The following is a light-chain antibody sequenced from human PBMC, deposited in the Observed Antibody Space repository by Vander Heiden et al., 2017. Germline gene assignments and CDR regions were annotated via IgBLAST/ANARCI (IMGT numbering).Light chain of an antibody. CDR3: QHYGSWT. CDR1: QSISSNS. Sequence: EIVLTQSPGILSLSPGERATLTCRGSQSISSNSLVWEQHKRGQAPRVLIYGAYSRDTGIQDRFSGSGSGTDFTLTSNGRETEDFEVYYDQHYGSWTFGQGTKVEIK. CDR2: GAY. J-gene: IGKJ1*01. V-gene: IGKV3-20*01.